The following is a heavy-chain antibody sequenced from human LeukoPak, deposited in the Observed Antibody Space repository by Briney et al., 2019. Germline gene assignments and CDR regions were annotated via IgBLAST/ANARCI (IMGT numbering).Heavy chain of an antibody. CDR2: INPNSGGT. J-gene: IGHJ4*02. CDR3: ARGYYYYDSSGYEN. V-gene: IGHV1-2*02. CDR1: GYTFTGYY. D-gene: IGHD3-22*01. Sequence: ASVKVSCKASGYTFTGYYMHWVRQAPGQGLEWMGWINPNSGGTNYAQKFQGRVTMTRDTSISTAYMELSRLRSDDTAVYYCARGYYYYDSSGYENWGQGTLVTVSS.